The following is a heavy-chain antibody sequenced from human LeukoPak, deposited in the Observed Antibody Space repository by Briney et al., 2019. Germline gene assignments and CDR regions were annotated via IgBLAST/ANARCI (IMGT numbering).Heavy chain of an antibody. CDR1: GGSISSYY. V-gene: IGHV4-59*12. CDR3: ARGGLNYYDSSGYFFAGWFDP. CDR2: IYYSGST. J-gene: IGHJ5*02. Sequence: PSETLSLTCTVSGGSISSYYWSWIRQPPGKGLEWIGYIYYSGSTNYNPSLKSRVTISVDTSKNQFSLKLSSVTAADTAVYYCARGGLNYYDSSGYFFAGWFDPWGQGTLVTVSS. D-gene: IGHD3-22*01.